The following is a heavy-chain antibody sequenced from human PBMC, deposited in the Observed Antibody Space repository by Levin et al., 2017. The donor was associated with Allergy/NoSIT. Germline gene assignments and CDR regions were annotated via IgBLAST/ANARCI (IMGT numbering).Heavy chain of an antibody. V-gene: IGHV1-69*13. Sequence: ASVKVSCKASGGTFSSYAISWVRQAPGQGLEWMGGIIPIFGTANYAQKFQGRVTITADESTSTAYMELSSLRSEDTAVYYCARDDCSSTSCYREGGENWFDPWGQGTLVTVSS. D-gene: IGHD2-2*02. CDR2: IIPIFGTA. CDR1: GGTFSSYA. CDR3: ARDDCSSTSCYREGGENWFDP. J-gene: IGHJ5*02.